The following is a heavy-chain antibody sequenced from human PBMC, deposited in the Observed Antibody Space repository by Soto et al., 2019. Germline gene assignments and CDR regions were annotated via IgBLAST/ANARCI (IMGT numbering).Heavy chain of an antibody. J-gene: IGHJ4*02. CDR2: ISYDGSNK. CDR1: GFTFSSYA. D-gene: IGHD2-2*01. V-gene: IGHV3-30-3*01. CDR3: ARGPRIVVVPAAISRYFDWLPFDY. Sequence: GGSLRLSCAASGFTFSSYAMHWARQAPGKGLEWVAVISYDGSNKYYADSVKGRFTISRDNSKNTLYLQMNSLRTEDTAVYYCARGPRIVVVPAAISRYFDWLPFDYWGQGTLVTVSS.